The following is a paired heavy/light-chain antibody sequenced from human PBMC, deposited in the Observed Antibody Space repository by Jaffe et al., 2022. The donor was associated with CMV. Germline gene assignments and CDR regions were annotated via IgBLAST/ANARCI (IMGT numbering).Light chain of an antibody. CDR2: GAS. J-gene: IGKJ2*01. V-gene: IGKV3-15*01. CDR1: QSINSK. Sequence: DIVMTQSPTTLSVSPGESATLSCRATQSINSKLAWYQQKSGQAPRLLFYGASTRATGIPVRFSASGSETEFTLIINSLRSEDFAVYYCQQYNNWPLTFGQGTKLEIK. CDR3: QQYNNWPLT.
Heavy chain of an antibody. D-gene: IGHD5-18*01. Sequence: QVQLQESGPGLVKPSGTLSLTCAVSSASVSSPNWWSWVRQSPGKGLEWIGEISHTGDTDYNPSLKSRVTISIGKSKSQFFLRLTSVTAADTAVYYCAKHGLKTPASPFSYGPMYNPIYYIEVWGKGTTVTVSS. CDR1: SASVSSPNW. CDR3: AKHGLKTPASPFSYGPMYNPIYYIEV. V-gene: IGHV4-4*02. CDR2: ISHTGDT. J-gene: IGHJ6*03.